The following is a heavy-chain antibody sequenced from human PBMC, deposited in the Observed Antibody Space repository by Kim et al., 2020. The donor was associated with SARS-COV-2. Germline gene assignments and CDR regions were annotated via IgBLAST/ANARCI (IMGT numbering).Heavy chain of an antibody. J-gene: IGHJ4*02. Sequence: GGSLRLSCAASGFIFSNYGLHWVRQTPGKGLEWVAIIWYDGSITYYADSVQGRFTISRDNSKNTLYLQLDSLRADDTAVYFCALIPDTSPERGCWGQG. CDR2: IWYDGSIT. CDR1: GFIFSNYG. D-gene: IGHD3-22*01. V-gene: IGHV3-33*03. CDR3: ALIPDTSPERGC.